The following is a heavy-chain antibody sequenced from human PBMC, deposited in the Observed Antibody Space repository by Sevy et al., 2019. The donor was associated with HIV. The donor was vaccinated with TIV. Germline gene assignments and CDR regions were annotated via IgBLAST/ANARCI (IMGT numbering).Heavy chain of an antibody. CDR1: GFTFSHYW. J-gene: IGHJ4*02. D-gene: IGHD3-16*01. Sequence: GGSLRLSSAASGFTFSHYWMHWVRQAPGEGLVWVSRISTDGSSTNYADSVKGRFTISRDNAKNTLYLQVNSLRVEDTAVYYCTRDGGGLAYWGLGTLVTVSS. V-gene: IGHV3-74*01. CDR3: TRDGGGLAY. CDR2: ISTDGSST.